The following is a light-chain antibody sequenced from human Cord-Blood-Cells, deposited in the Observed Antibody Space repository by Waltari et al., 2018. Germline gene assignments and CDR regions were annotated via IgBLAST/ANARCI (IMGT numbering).Light chain of an antibody. CDR1: SSDVGGYHY. CDR3: SSYTSSSTLPYV. J-gene: IGLJ1*01. CDR2: EVS. V-gene: IGLV2-14*01. Sequence: QSALTQPASVSGSPGQSITISCTGTSSDVGGYHYVSWSQQPPGKAPKLMIYEVSNRPSGVSNRFSGSKSSNTASLTISGLQAEDEADYYCSSYTSSSTLPYVFGTGTKVTVL.